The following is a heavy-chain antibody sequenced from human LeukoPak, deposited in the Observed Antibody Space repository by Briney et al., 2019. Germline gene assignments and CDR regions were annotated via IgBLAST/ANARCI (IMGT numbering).Heavy chain of an antibody. CDR3: ATDPSWSVQLEPNYYYGMDV. CDR2: FEPEDGET. Sequence: ASVKVSCKVPGYTLTELSMHWVRQAPGKGLEWMGGFEPEDGETIYAQKFQGRVTMTEDTSTDTAYMELSSLRSEDTAVYYCATDPSWSVQLEPNYYYGMDVWGQGTTVTVSS. D-gene: IGHD1-1*01. J-gene: IGHJ6*02. CDR1: GYTLTELS. V-gene: IGHV1-24*01.